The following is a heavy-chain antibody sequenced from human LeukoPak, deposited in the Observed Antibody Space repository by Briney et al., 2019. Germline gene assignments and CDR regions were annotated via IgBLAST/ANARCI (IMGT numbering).Heavy chain of an antibody. D-gene: IGHD4-17*01. CDR3: ATGRAYGDYFDAFDI. Sequence: GASVKVSCKASGYTFTGYYMHWVRQAPGQGLEWMGWINPNSGGTNYAQKFQGSVTMTRDTSITTAYMELSRLRSDDTAVYYCATGRAYGDYFDAFDIWGHGTMVTVSS. CDR2: INPNSGGT. CDR1: GYTFTGYY. J-gene: IGHJ3*02. V-gene: IGHV1-2*02.